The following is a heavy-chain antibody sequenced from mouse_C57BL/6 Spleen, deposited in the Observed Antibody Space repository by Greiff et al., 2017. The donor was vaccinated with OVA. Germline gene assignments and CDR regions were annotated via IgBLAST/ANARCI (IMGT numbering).Heavy chain of an antibody. J-gene: IGHJ3*01. D-gene: IGHD2-4*01. CDR2: IDPETGGT. Sequence: VQLVESGAELVRPGASVTLSCKASGYTFTDYEMHWVKQTPVHGLEWIGAIDPETGGTAYNQKFKGKAILTADKSSSTAYMELRSLTSEDSAVYYCTRLDYGGWGQGTLVTVSA. CDR3: TRLDYGG. CDR1: GYTFTDYE. V-gene: IGHV1-15*01.